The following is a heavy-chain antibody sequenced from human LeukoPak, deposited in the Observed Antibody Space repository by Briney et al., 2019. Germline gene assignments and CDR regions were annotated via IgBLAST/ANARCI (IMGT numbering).Heavy chain of an antibody. J-gene: IGHJ5*02. CDR1: GFTFSSYA. Sequence: GGSLRLSCAAPGFTFSSYAMHWVRQAPGKGLEWVAVISYDGSNKYYADSVKGRFTISRDNSKNTLYLQMNSLRAEDTAVYYCAKLTTVTTGDWFDPWGQGTLVTVSS. CDR3: AKLTTVTTGDWFDP. V-gene: IGHV3-30-3*02. D-gene: IGHD4-17*01. CDR2: ISYDGSNK.